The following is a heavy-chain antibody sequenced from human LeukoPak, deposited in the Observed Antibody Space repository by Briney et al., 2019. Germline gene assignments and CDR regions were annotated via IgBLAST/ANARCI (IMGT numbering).Heavy chain of an antibody. D-gene: IGHD2-2*01. V-gene: IGHV1-69*05. Sequence: SVKVSCTASGGTFSSYAISWVRQAPGQGLEWMGGIIPIFGTANYAQKFQGRVTITTDESTSTAYMERSSLRSEDTAVYYCARAEDCSSTSCPLGYMDVWGKGTTVTVSS. CDR1: GGTFSSYA. J-gene: IGHJ6*03. CDR2: IIPIFGTA. CDR3: ARAEDCSSTSCPLGYMDV.